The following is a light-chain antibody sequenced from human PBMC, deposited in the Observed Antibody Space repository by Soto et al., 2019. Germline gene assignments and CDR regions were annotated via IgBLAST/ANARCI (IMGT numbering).Light chain of an antibody. Sequence: QSALTQPPSVSGSPGQSVTISCTGTSSDVGSYIRVSWYQQPPGTAPKLMIYEVTNRPSGVPNRFSASKSGNTASLTISGLQAEDEADYYCTSYTSSRTWVFGGGTKLTVL. V-gene: IGLV2-18*02. CDR1: SSDVGSYIR. CDR3: TSYTSSRTWV. J-gene: IGLJ3*02. CDR2: EVT.